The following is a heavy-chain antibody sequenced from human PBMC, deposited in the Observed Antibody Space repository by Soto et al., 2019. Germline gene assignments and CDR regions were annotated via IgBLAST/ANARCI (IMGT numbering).Heavy chain of an antibody. CDR3: ARGRHRGYYDSSGYQYYYYGMDV. Sequence: ASVKVSCKASGYTFTSYDINWVRQATGQGLEWMGWMNPNSGNTGYAQKFQGRVTMTRNTSISTAYMELSRLRSEDTAVYYCARGRHRGYYDSSGYQYYYYGMDVWGQGTTVTVS. D-gene: IGHD3-22*01. CDR2: MNPNSGNT. J-gene: IGHJ6*02. CDR1: GYTFTSYD. V-gene: IGHV1-8*01.